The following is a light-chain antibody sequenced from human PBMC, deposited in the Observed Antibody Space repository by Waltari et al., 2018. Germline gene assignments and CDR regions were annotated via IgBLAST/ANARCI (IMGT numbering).Light chain of an antibody. CDR1: QSISHN. J-gene: IGKJ3*01. V-gene: IGKV3-15*01. CDR2: GAS. Sequence: EIVMTQSPATLSVSPGERATLSCRASQSISHNLAWYQQKPGQAPRRLIYGASTRATGIPARFSGSGSGTEFTLTISSLQSEDFAVYYCQQYNNWPLFGPGTKVDIK. CDR3: QQYNNWPL.